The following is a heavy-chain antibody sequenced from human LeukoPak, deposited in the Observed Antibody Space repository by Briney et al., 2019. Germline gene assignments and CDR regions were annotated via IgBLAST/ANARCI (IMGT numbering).Heavy chain of an antibody. Sequence: SETLSLTCTVSGYSIRTSNYYWAWIRQPPGKGLEWIGEINHSGSTNYNPSLESRVTISVDTSKNQFSLKLSSVTAADTAVYYCARQYSRSSHFDYWGQGTLVTVSS. D-gene: IGHD6-13*01. CDR3: ARQYSRSSHFDY. CDR1: GYSIRTSNYY. CDR2: INHSGST. J-gene: IGHJ4*02. V-gene: IGHV4-39*07.